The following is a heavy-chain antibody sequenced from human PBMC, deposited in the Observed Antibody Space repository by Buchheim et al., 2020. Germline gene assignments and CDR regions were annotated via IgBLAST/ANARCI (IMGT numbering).Heavy chain of an antibody. CDR3: AKDSPPNYDFWSGIKYGMDV. V-gene: IGHV3-23*04. J-gene: IGHJ6*02. CDR2: ISGSDGST. CDR1: GFTFRSYA. Sequence: VQLVESGGGVVQPGRSLRLSCAASGFTFRSYAMSWVRQAPGKGLEWVSTISGSDGSTFYADSVKGLFTISRDNSKNTLYLQMNSLRAEDTAVYYCAKDSPPNYDFWSGIKYGMDVWGQGTT. D-gene: IGHD3-3*01.